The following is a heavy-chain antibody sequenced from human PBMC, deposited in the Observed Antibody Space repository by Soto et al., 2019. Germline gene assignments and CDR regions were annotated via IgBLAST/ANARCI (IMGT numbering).Heavy chain of an antibody. CDR2: IYPSGNT. V-gene: IGHV4-4*02. D-gene: IGHD1-1*01. CDR3: AKGMGVASGGPLEY. CDR1: GGSISSSNW. Sequence: LSLTCAVSGGSISSSNWWSWVRRPPGKELEWIGEIYPSGNTNYNPSLKGRVTISVDKSKNLFSLKVNFVTAADTAVYYCAKGMGVASGGPLEYWGQGTLVTVSS. J-gene: IGHJ4*02.